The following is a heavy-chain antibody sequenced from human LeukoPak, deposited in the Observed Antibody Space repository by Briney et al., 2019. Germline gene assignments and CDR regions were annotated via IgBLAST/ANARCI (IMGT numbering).Heavy chain of an antibody. CDR1: GGSISTSSYY. D-gene: IGHD3-9*01. J-gene: IGHJ4*02. V-gene: IGHV4-39*07. CDR2: IFYSGST. CDR3: ARVTGYTIEDYFDY. Sequence: PSETLSLTCTVSGGSISTSSYYWGWVRQPPGKGLEWIGNIFYSGSTYYSPSLKSRVTISLDTSRNQFSLKLRSVTAADTAVYYCARVTGYTIEDYFDYWGQGTLVTVSS.